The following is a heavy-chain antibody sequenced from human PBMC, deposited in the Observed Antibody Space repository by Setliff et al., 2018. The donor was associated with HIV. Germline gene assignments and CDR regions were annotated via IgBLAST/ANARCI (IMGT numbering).Heavy chain of an antibody. D-gene: IGHD3-10*01. CDR1: GYSFTYYA. V-gene: IGHV1-3*01. Sequence: ASVKVSCKASGYSFTYYAVHWVRQAPGQRLEWMGWINAGNGVTRYAEKFQGRVTFTRDTSASTAYMGLSSLRSADTAVYYCARDQKYGSGSYYKSGTFDYWGQGALVTVS. CDR3: ARDQKYGSGSYYKSGTFDY. CDR2: INAGNGVT. J-gene: IGHJ4*02.